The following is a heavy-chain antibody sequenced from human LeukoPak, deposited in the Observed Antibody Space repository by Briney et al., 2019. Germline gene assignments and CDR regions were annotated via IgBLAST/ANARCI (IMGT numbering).Heavy chain of an antibody. V-gene: IGHV4-39*01. Sequence: SETLSLTCTVSGGPVRSNNHYWGWVRQPPGKGLEWIASMLYSGNTYYNPSLKSRVTISEDTSKNQFSLKLSSVTAADTAVYYCARGGIVYYFDYWGQGTLVTVSS. CDR3: ARGGIVYYFDY. CDR1: GGPVRSNNHY. D-gene: IGHD1-26*01. CDR2: MLYSGNT. J-gene: IGHJ4*02.